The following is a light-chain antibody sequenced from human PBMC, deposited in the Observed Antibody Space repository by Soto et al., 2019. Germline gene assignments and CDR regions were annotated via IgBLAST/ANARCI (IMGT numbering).Light chain of an antibody. Sequence: DIQMTQSPSSLSASVGDRVTITCRPSRGIGNALAWYQQKPGTVPKLLIHAASTLQAGVPSRFSGSGSGTDFTLTISSLQPEDVEAYYCQKYNSAPLTFGGGTKVDI. CDR2: AAS. CDR3: QKYNSAPLT. J-gene: IGKJ4*01. CDR1: RGIGNA. V-gene: IGKV1-27*01.